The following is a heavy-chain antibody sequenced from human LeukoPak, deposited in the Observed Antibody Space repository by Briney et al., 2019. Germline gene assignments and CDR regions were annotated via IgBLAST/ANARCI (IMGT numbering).Heavy chain of an antibody. CDR3: ARGPYYYDSSGYYSYLDY. D-gene: IGHD3-22*01. CDR2: IKQDGSEK. J-gene: IGHJ4*02. CDR1: GFTFSSYW. Sequence: GGSLRLSCAASGFTFSSYWMSWVRQAPGKGLEWVANIKQDGSEKYYADSVKGRFTISRDNSKNTLYLQMDSLRAEDTAVYYCARGPYYYDSSGYYSYLDYWGQGTLVTVSS. V-gene: IGHV3-7*01.